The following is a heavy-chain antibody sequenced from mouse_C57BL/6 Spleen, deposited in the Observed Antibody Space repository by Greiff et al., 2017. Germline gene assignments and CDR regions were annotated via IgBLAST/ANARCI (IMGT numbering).Heavy chain of an antibody. CDR2: IYPGSGST. CDR3: AREGAIITEGFAY. D-gene: IGHD1-2*01. V-gene: IGHV1-55*01. Sequence: QVQLQQPGAELVKPGASVKMSCKASGYTFTSYWITWVKQRPGQGLEWIGDIYPGSGSTNYNEKFKSKATLTVDTSSSTAYMQLSSLTSEDSAVYYCAREGAIITEGFAYWGQGTLVTVSA. J-gene: IGHJ3*01. CDR1: GYTFTSYW.